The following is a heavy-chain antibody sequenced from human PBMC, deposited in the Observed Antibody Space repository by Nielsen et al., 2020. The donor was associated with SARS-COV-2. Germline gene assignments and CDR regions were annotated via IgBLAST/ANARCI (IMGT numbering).Heavy chain of an antibody. CDR2: INQDGSEK. CDR1: GFTFSRYW. V-gene: IGHV3-7*03. Sequence: GSLRLSCAASGFTFSRYWMTWVRQAPGKGLEWVANINQDGSEKYYVDSVKGRFTISRDNAKNSLYLQMNSLRAEDTAVYYCASVSFDYWGQGTLVTVSS. J-gene: IGHJ4*02. CDR3: ASVSFDY.